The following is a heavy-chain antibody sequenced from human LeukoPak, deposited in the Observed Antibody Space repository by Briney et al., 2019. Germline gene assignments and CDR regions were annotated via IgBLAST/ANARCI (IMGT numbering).Heavy chain of an antibody. Sequence: PSETLSLTCSVSGDSLSSTTYYWGWIRQTPGEGLEWIGNMHYKGSANYNPSLKSRVSISVDTSKNEFSLTLASVTAADTAIYYCARTYFSGWSDWFDPWGQGTLVTVSS. J-gene: IGHJ5*02. CDR1: GDSLSSTTYY. V-gene: IGHV4-39*07. CDR3: ARTYFSGWSDWFDP. D-gene: IGHD6-19*01. CDR2: MHYKGSA.